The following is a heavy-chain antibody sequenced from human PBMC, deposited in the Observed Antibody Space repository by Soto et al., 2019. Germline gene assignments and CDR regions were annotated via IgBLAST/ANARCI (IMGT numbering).Heavy chain of an antibody. CDR1: GYTLTQLT. CDR3: ATDVVALHLGELSLSAFYI. D-gene: IGHD3-16*02. J-gene: IGHJ3*02. V-gene: IGHV1-24*01. CDR2: FDPEDGET. Sequence: ASVRVSGKVSGYTLTQLTMHGVRQAPGKGLEGMGGFDPEDGETIYAQKFQGRVTMTEDTSTDTAYMELSSLRSEDTDVYYCATDVVALHLGELSLSAFYIWGHGTMITVS.